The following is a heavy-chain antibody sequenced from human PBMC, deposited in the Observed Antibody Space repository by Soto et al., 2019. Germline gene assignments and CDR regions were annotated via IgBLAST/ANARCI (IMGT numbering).Heavy chain of an antibody. V-gene: IGHV3-23*01. CDR1: GFTFSSYA. Sequence: PGGSLRLSCAASGFTFSSYAMSWVRQAPGKGLEWVSAISGSGGSTYYADSVKGRFTISRDNSKNTLYLQMNSLRAEDTAVYYCAKDASGSSSLYYYYYGTDVRGKGPTVTVSS. D-gene: IGHD6-6*01. CDR2: ISGSGGST. J-gene: IGHJ6*04. CDR3: AKDASGSSSLYYYYYGTDV.